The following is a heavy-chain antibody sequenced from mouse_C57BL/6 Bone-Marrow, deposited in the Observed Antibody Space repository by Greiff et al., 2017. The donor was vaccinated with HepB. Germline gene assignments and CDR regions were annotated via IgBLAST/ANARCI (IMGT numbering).Heavy chain of an antibody. D-gene: IGHD2-3*01. CDR1: GYTFTDYD. J-gene: IGHJ4*01. V-gene: IGHV1-15*01. CDR3: TRRGWLLAMDY. Sequence: QVQLQQSGAELVRPGASVTLSCKASGYTFTDYDMHWVKQTPVHGLEWIGAIDPETGGTAYNQKFKGKAIPTADKSSSTAYMELRSLTSEDSAVYYCTRRGWLLAMDYGGQGASVTVST. CDR2: IDPETGGT.